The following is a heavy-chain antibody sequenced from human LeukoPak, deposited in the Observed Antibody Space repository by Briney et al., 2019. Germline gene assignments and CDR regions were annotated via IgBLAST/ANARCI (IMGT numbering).Heavy chain of an antibody. Sequence: GSLRLSCAASGFTFSSYEMNWVRQAPGKGLEWIGEINHSGSTNYNPSLKSRVTISVDTSKNQFSLKLSSVTAADTAVYYCARFIAAAGTMYWFDPWGQGTLVTVSS. CDR1: GFTFSSYE. J-gene: IGHJ5*02. D-gene: IGHD6-13*01. CDR2: INHSGST. CDR3: ARFIAAAGTMYWFDP. V-gene: IGHV4-34*01.